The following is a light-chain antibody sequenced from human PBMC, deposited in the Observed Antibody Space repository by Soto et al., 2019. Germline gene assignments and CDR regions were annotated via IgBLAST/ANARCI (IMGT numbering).Light chain of an antibody. CDR3: QQYTSYSPT. V-gene: IGKV1-5*01. CDR2: DAS. J-gene: IGKJ5*01. Sequence: DKRVYQKPATVSAVEEGRFTMSCLASQGISSWLAWYQQKPGKAPKLLIYDASSLESGVPSRFSGSGSGTEFTLTISSLQPDDFATYYCQQYTSYSPTFGQGTRLEIK. CDR1: QGISSW.